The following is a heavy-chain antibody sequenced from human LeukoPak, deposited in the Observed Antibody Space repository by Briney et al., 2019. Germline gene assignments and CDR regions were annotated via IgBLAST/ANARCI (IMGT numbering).Heavy chain of an antibody. Sequence: SETLSLTCAVYGGSFSGYYWSWIRQPPGKGLEWIGEINHSGSTNYNPSLKSRVTISVDTSKNQFSLKLSSVTAADTAVYYCARFWRELGSGYSGYRLFDYWGQGTLVTVSS. J-gene: IGHJ4*02. D-gene: IGHD5-12*01. CDR3: ARFWRELGSGYSGYRLFDY. CDR2: INHSGST. CDR1: GGSFSGYY. V-gene: IGHV4-34*01.